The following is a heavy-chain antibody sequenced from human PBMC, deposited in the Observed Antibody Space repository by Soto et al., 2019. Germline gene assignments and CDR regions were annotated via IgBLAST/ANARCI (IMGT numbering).Heavy chain of an antibody. V-gene: IGHV3-66*01. J-gene: IGHJ6*02. CDR2: IQSGGST. Sequence: EVQLVESVGDLGQPGGSLRHSCAASGFTVSSHYMNWVRQAPGKGLEWFSLIQSGGSTFYADSVKGRFTISRANSKSTRFIQMYSQRVEDTAMYYWSRDDVDCSGGSCYGQPMDAWGRGTTVTDSS. CDR3: SRDDVDCSGGSCYGQPMDA. D-gene: IGHD2-15*01. CDR1: GFTVSSHY.